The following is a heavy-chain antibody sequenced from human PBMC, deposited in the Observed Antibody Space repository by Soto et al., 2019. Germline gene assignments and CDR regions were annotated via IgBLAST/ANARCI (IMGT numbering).Heavy chain of an antibody. CDR2: ISAYNGNT. CDR3: ARGLVYSSGWGHFDY. V-gene: IGHV1-18*01. D-gene: IGHD6-19*01. CDR1: GYTFTSYR. Sequence: ASVKVSCKASGYTFTSYRISWVRQAPGQGLEWMGWISAYNGNTNYAQKLQGRVTMTTDTSTSTAYMELRSLRSDDTAVYYCARGLVYSSGWGHFDYWGQGTLVTVSS. J-gene: IGHJ4*02.